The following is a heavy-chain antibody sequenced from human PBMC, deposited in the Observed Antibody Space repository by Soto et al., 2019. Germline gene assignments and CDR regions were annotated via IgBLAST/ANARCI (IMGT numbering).Heavy chain of an antibody. CDR3: ARRSGSYYNTDAFDI. V-gene: IGHV1-18*01. D-gene: IGHD3-10*01. Sequence: GASVKVSCKASGYTFTSYDMKWVRQAPGQGLEWMGWISAYNGNTNYAQKLQGRVTMTTDTSTSTAYMELRSLRSDDTAVYYCARRSGSYYNTDAFDIWGQGTMVTVSS. CDR2: ISAYNGNT. CDR1: GYTFTSYD. J-gene: IGHJ3*02.